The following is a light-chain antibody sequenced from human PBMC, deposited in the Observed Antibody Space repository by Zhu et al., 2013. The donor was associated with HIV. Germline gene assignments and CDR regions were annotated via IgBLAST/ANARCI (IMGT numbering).Light chain of an antibody. Sequence: DIQMTQSPSTLSASVGDRVTITCRASQTIDYWLAWYQQKPGKAPTVLIYQASNLESGVPSRFSGSRSGTEFTLTISSLQPDDFATYYCQQYDSYPRTFGQGTEGGNET. CDR1: QTIDYW. CDR3: QQYDSYPRT. CDR2: QAS. J-gene: IGKJ1*01. V-gene: IGKV1-5*03.